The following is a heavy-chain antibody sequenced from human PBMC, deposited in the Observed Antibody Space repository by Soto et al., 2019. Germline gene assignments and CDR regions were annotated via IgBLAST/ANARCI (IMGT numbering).Heavy chain of an antibody. J-gene: IGHJ4*02. CDR1: GGTFSSYA. V-gene: IGHV1-69*06. CDR3: ARSQNPLYYDYVWGSYDY. CDR2: IIPIFGTA. Sequence: QVQLVQSGAEVKKPGSSVKVSCKASGGTFSSYAISWVRQAPGQGLEWMGGIIPIFGTANYAQKFQGRVTITAYKSTRTAYMELSSLRSEYSAVYYCARSQNPLYYDYVWGSYDYWGQGTLVTVSS. D-gene: IGHD3-16*01.